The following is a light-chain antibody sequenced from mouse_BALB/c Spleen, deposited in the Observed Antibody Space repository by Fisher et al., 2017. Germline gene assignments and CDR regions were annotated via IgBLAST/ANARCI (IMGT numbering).Light chain of an antibody. CDR1: SSVSY. Sequence: IVLTQTPAIMSASPGEKVTMTCSASSSVSYMYWYQQKPGSSPRLWIYDTSKLASGVPARFSGSGSGTSYSLTISSMEAEDAATYYCQQWSSNPPITFGSGTKLEIK. V-gene: IGKV4-59*01. J-gene: IGKJ4*01. CDR2: DTS. CDR3: QQWSSNPPIT.